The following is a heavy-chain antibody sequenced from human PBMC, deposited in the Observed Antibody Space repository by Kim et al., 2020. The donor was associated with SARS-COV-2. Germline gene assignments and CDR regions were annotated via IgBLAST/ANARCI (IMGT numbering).Heavy chain of an antibody. CDR3: ARDDGSRSLDF. D-gene: IGHD6-13*01. CDR2: K. Sequence: KFYLESGKGRFTVSRDNAKKSLFLQGSSLRPDDTAVYYCARDDGSRSLDFWGQGTLVTVSS. V-gene: IGHV3-7*01. J-gene: IGHJ4*02.